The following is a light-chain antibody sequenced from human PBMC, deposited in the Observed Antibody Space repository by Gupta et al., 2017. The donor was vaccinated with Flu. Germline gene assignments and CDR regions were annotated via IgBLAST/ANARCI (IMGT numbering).Light chain of an antibody. V-gene: IGKV4-1*01. CDR1: RSGLNSSNNKNC. Sequence: DIVMNQSPDSLAVSLGERATINCKSSRSGLNSSNNKNCLSWYQQKAGQPPKLLIHWASSREAGVTDRFSGSGYGTDFTLTISSRQTEDVAVYYCQQQYRNPQLTFGEGTLMEIK. J-gene: IGKJ5*01. CDR3: QQQYRNPQLT. CDR2: WAS.